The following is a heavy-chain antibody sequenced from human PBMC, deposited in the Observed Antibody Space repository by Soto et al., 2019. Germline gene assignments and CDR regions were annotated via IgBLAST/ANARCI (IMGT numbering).Heavy chain of an antibody. Sequence: QEHLQESGPGLVKPSQTLSLTCTVSGGSISSGAYYWSWIRQPPGEGLEWMGYIYYSGGTSYSTSLERRRTLSVNRSRNQFSLKLSSLTAADTAVYYCARGIRAYGGNPYFDSWGQGTLVTVSS. CDR3: ARGIRAYGGNPYFDS. D-gene: IGHD4-17*01. V-gene: IGHV4-30-4*01. CDR2: IYYSGGT. J-gene: IGHJ4*02. CDR1: GGSISSGAYY.